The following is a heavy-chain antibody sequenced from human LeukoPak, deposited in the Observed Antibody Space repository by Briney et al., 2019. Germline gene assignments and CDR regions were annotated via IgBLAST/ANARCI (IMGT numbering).Heavy chain of an antibody. CDR3: ANTPRNIVRASLDY. Sequence: GGSLRLSCAASGFTFSSYAMSWVRQAPRKGREWVSAISGSGGSTYYADSVKGRFTISRDNSKNTLYLQMNSLRAEDTAVYYCANTPRNIVRASLDYWGQGTLVTVSS. D-gene: IGHD1-26*01. V-gene: IGHV3-23*01. CDR1: GFTFSSYA. J-gene: IGHJ4*02. CDR2: ISGSGGST.